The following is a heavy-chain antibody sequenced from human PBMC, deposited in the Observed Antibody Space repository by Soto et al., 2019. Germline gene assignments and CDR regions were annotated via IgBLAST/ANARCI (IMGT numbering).Heavy chain of an antibody. CDR2: INHSGST. J-gene: IGHJ4*02. V-gene: IGHV4-34*01. CDR1: SGSFSGYY. Sequence: PSETLSLTCAVYSGSFSGYYWSWIRQPPGKGLEWIGEINHSGSTNYNPSLKSRVTISVDTSKNQFSLKLSSVTAADTAVYYCARGYMPQSGFFDYWGQGTLVTVSS. CDR3: ARGYMPQSGFFDY. D-gene: IGHD2-2*01.